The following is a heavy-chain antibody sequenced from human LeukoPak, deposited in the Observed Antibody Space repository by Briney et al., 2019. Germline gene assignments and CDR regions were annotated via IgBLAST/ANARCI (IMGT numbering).Heavy chain of an antibody. CDR3: AKDSGIAAAGTDY. J-gene: IGHJ4*02. V-gene: IGHV3-33*06. D-gene: IGHD6-13*01. CDR2: IWYDGTNK. Sequence: GRSLRLSCAASGFTFSNCGMHWVRQAPGKGLEWVADIWYDGTNKYYADSVKGRFTISRDNSRKTLYLQMNGLRAEDTALYYCAKDSGIAAAGTDYWGQGTLVTVSS. CDR1: GFTFSNCG.